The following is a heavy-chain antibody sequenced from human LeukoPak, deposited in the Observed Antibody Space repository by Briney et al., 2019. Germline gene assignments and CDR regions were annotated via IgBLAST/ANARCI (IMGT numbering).Heavy chain of an antibody. CDR2: ISYDGSNK. CDR1: GFTFSSYA. J-gene: IGHJ4*02. V-gene: IGHV3-30-3*01. CDR3: ARVPQWELLGSFDY. D-gene: IGHD1-26*01. Sequence: GGSLRLSCAASGFTFSSYAMHWVRQAPGKGLEWVAVISYDGSNKYYADSVKGRFTISRDNSKNTLYLQMNSLRAEDTAVYYCARVPQWELLGSFDYWGQGTLVTVSS.